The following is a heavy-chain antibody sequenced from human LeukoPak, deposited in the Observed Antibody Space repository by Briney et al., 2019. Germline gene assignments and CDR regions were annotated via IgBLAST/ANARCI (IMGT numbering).Heavy chain of an antibody. CDR3: ARTYSSSWWDFDY. CDR2: ISSSSYI. D-gene: IGHD6-13*01. CDR1: GFTFSSYS. Sequence: GGSLRLSCAASGFTFSSYSMNWVSQAPGKGLEWVSSISSSSYIYYADSVKGRFTISRDNAKNSQYLQMNSLRAEDTAVYYCARTYSSSWWDFDYWGQGTLLTVSS. J-gene: IGHJ4*02. V-gene: IGHV3-21*01.